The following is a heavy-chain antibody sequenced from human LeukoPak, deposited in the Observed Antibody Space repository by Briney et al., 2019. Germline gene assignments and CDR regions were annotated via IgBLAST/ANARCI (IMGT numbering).Heavy chain of an antibody. J-gene: IGHJ4*02. CDR2: ISSNGGST. D-gene: IGHD4-17*01. V-gene: IGHV3-64D*06. CDR1: GFTFGDYA. Sequence: PGGSLRLSCTASGFTFGDYAMDWVRQAPGKGLEYVSAISSNGGSTYYADSVKGRFTISRDNSKNTLYLQMSSLRAEDTAVYYCVKSSGDTVAFDYWGQGTLVTVSS. CDR3: VKSSGDTVAFDY.